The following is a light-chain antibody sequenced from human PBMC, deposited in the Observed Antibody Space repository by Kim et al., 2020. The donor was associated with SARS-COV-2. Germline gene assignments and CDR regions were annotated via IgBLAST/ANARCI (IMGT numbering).Light chain of an antibody. CDR3: QARDSSTHHYV. CDR1: KLGDKY. V-gene: IGLV3-1*01. CDR2: QDN. Sequence: SYELTQPPSVSVSPGQTASITCSGYKLGDKYVSWYQQKPGQSPVVVIYQDNQRPSGLPERFSGSNSGNTATLTISGTQAMDEADYYCQARDSSTHHYVFG. J-gene: IGLJ1*01.